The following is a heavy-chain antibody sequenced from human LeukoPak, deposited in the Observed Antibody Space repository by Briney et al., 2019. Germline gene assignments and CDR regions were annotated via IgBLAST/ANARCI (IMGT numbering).Heavy chain of an antibody. CDR2: IYTSGST. J-gene: IGHJ4*02. V-gene: IGHV4-4*07. CDR1: GGSISSYY. Sequence: SETLSLTCTVSGGSISSYYWSWIRQPPGKGLEWIGRIYTSGSTNYNPSLKSRVTMSVDTSKNQFSLKLSSVTAADTAVYYCARTTLRAGDFDYWGQGTLVTVSS. CDR3: ARTTLRAGDFDY. D-gene: IGHD3-16*01.